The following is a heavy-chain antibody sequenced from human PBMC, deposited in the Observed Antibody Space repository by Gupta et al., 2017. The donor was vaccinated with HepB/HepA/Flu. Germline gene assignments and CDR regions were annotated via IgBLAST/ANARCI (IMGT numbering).Heavy chain of an antibody. CDR1: GGSISSYY. CDR2: IYYSGST. Sequence: QVQLQESGPGLVKPSETLSLTCTVSGGSISSYYWSWIRQPPGKGLEWIGYIYYSGSTNYNPSLKSRVTISVDTSKNQFSLKLSSVTAADTAVYYCARGYYGSGSYYNSWGYYYMDVWGKGTTVTVSS. D-gene: IGHD3-10*01. J-gene: IGHJ6*03. V-gene: IGHV4-59*01. CDR3: ARGYYGSGSYYNSWGYYYMDV.